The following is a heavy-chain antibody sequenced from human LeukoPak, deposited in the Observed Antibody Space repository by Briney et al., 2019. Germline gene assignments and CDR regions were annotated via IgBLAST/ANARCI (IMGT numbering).Heavy chain of an antibody. Sequence: GGSLRLSCAASGFTFSTYAISWVRQAPGKGLEWVSCISSTSNYIFYADSVRGRFTISRDNAKNSLYLQMDSLRAEDTAVYYCARNLDTNFDYWGQGTLVTVSS. CDR1: GFTFSTYA. CDR3: ARNLDTNFDY. CDR2: ISSTSNYI. V-gene: IGHV3-21*01. D-gene: IGHD1-1*01. J-gene: IGHJ4*02.